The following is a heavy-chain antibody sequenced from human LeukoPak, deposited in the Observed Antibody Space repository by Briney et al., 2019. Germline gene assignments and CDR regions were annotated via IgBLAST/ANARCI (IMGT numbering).Heavy chain of an antibody. CDR3: AKEDRYSTSWYQFDY. J-gene: IGHJ4*02. D-gene: IGHD6-13*01. CDR1: GFTFSSYA. V-gene: IGHV3-23*01. CDR2: ISGSGGST. Sequence: PGGSLRLSCAASGFTFSSYAMSWVRQAPGKGLEWVSGISGSGGSTHYADSVKGRFTVSRDNSKNTLYLQMNSLGADDTAVYHCAKEDRYSTSWYQFDYWGQGTLVTVSS.